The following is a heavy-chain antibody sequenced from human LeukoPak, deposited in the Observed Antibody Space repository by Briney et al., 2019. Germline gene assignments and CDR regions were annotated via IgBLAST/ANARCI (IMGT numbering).Heavy chain of an antibody. CDR3: AKRGDYDVLTGYYVSDY. D-gene: IGHD3-9*01. Sequence: GGSLRLSWAASGFTFSNAWMSWVRQAPGKGLDWVSAITGSGGNTYYADSVKGRFTISRDNSKNTLYLQMNSLRAEDTAVYYCAKRGDYDVLTGYYVSDYWGQGALVTVSS. V-gene: IGHV3-23*01. CDR1: GFTFSNAW. CDR2: ITGSGGNT. J-gene: IGHJ4*02.